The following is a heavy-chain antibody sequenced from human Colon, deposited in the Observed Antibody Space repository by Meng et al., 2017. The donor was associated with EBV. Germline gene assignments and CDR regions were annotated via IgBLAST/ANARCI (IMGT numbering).Heavy chain of an antibody. V-gene: IGHV4-4*02. J-gene: IGHJ4*02. Sequence: QVQFHGSGPGLVKPSIPLSFTGAVSGGLISIFFWWTWVGHSPGKVLEWIGEIYHSGSTNYNPSLKSRVTISVDKSKNQFSLKLTSVTAADTAVYYCARGGYYSFDYWGQRTLVTVFS. CDR2: IYHSGST. CDR1: GGLISIFFW. D-gene: IGHD5-18*01. CDR3: ARGGYYSFDY.